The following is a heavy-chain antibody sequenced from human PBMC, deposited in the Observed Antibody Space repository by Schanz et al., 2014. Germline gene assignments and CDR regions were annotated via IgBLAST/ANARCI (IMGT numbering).Heavy chain of an antibody. CDR3: ARVQDDILTGSEYYYGMDV. CDR2: ISTSNGNT. CDR1: GYTFTSYG. D-gene: IGHD3-9*01. J-gene: IGHJ6*02. V-gene: IGHV1-18*01. Sequence: QVQLVQSGAEVKKPGASVKVSCKASGYTFTSYGISWVRQAPGQGLEWMGWISTSNGNTNYIQKLQGRVTMTTDTSTSTAYMEPRSLRSDDTAVYYCARVQDDILTGSEYYYGMDVWGQGTTVTVSS.